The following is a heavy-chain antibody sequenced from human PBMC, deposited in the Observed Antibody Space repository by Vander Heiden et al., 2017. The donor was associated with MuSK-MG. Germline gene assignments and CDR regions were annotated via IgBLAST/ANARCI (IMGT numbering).Heavy chain of an antibody. D-gene: IGHD5-12*01. V-gene: IGHV3-15*01. Sequence: EVQLVESGGGLVNPGGSLRLSCAAPGFTFCNVWMSWVREAPGKGLEWLGRIKTKDVGGTTDYAAPVKGRFTISRDDSKNTLYLQMNSLKTEDTAVYYCATDLAQTYCGSWGQGTPVTVSS. CDR1: GFTFCNVW. J-gene: IGHJ4*02. CDR2: IKTKDVGGTT. CDR3: ATDLAQTYCGS.